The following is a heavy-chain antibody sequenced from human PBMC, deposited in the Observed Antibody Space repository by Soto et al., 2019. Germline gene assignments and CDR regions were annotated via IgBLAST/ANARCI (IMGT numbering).Heavy chain of an antibody. D-gene: IGHD5-12*01. CDR2: IYYSGST. Sequence: SETLSLTCTVSGGSVSSGSYYWSWIRQPPGKGLEWIGYIYYSGSTNYNPSLKSRVTISVDTSKNQFSLKLSSVTAADTAVYYCARVGGYSGYDSDRNYYYYGMDVWGQGTTVTVSS. J-gene: IGHJ6*02. CDR3: ARVGGYSGYDSDRNYYYYGMDV. V-gene: IGHV4-61*01. CDR1: GGSVSSGSYY.